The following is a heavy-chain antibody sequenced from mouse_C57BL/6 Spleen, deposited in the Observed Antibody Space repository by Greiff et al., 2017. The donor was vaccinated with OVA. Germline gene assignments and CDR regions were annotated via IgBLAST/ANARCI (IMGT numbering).Heavy chain of an antibody. J-gene: IGHJ1*03. CDR2: INPSNGGT. CDR3: ARERDITTVVADWYFDV. CDR1: GYTFTSYW. Sequence: VQLQQPGTELVKPGASVKLSCKASGYTFTSYWMHWVKQRPGQGLEWIGNINPSNGGTNYNEKFKSKATLTVDTSSSTAYMQLNRLTSNDTAVYYCARERDITTVVADWYFDVWGTGTTVTVSS. V-gene: IGHV1-53*01. D-gene: IGHD1-1*01.